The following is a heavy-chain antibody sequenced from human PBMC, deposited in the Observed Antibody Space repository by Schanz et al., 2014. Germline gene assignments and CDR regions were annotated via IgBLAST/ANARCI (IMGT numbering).Heavy chain of an antibody. D-gene: IGHD3-16*01. Sequence: EVQLLESGGGLVQPGGSLRLSCAASGFTFGDYAMTWVRQAPGKGLEWVSAINTGVNTYYADSVRGRFTMSRDNSKNLLYLQMNSLRAEDTAVYYCTRVTISPGGHGLDVWGQGTTVTVSS. J-gene: IGHJ6*02. CDR1: GFTFGDYA. V-gene: IGHV3-23*01. CDR3: TRVTISPGGHGLDV. CDR2: INTGVNT.